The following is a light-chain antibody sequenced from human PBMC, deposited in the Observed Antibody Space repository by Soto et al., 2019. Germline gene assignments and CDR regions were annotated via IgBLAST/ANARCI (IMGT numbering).Light chain of an antibody. CDR3: LQHLRYPLT. V-gene: IGKV1-17*03. Sequence: DIQMTQSPSAMSESVGDRVTITCRASQGIGNDLAWFQQKPGKVPKRLIYGASSLQSGVPSRFSGSGSGTEFTFTISSLQPEDFATYYCLQHLRYPLTFGGGTRVDIK. J-gene: IGKJ4*01. CDR2: GAS. CDR1: QGIGND.